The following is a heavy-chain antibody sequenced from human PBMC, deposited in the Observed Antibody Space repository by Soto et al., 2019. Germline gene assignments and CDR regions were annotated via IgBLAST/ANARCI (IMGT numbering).Heavy chain of an antibody. Sequence: PGESLKISCRTSGYRFTSYWIAWVRQMPGKGLEWMGIIFPSDSDTRYSPSFQGQVTISADRSTSTVFLQWASLKASDAAVYFCARKDKSGYFNWFDPWGQGTLVTVSS. CDR2: IFPSDSDT. J-gene: IGHJ5*02. CDR3: ARKDKSGYFNWFDP. CDR1: GYRFTSYW. D-gene: IGHD3-22*01. V-gene: IGHV5-51*01.